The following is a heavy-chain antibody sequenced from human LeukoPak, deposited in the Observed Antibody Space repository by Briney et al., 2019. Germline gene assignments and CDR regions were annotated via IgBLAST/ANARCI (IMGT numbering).Heavy chain of an antibody. CDR3: ARHAPYSSSWSNFDY. D-gene: IGHD6-13*01. J-gene: IGHJ4*02. Sequence: PSETLSLTCTVSGVSISSYYWSWIRQPPGKGLEWIGYIYYSGSTNYNPSLTSRVTIAVDTSKNQFSLQLTSVTAADTAVYYCARHAPYSSSWSNFDYWGQGTLVTVSS. V-gene: IGHV4-59*08. CDR1: GVSISSYY. CDR2: IYYSGST.